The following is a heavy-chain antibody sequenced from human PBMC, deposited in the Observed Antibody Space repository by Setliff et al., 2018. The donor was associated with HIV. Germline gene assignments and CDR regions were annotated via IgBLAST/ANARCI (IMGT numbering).Heavy chain of an antibody. CDR3: ARELYGGNSRPFDY. J-gene: IGHJ4*02. CDR1: GGSVINYL. Sequence: KTSETLSLTCSVSGGSVINYLWHWFRQPPGKGLEWIGYIYDSGITDHNPSLEGRLTMSVDTSKNQVSLRLKSVTTADTAAYFCARELYGGNSRPFDYWGQGALVTVSS. D-gene: IGHD2-21*02. CDR2: IYDSGIT. V-gene: IGHV4-59*02.